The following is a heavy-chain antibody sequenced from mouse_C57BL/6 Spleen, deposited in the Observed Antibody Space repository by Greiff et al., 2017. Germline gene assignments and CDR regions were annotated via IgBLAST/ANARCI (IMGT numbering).Heavy chain of an antibody. CDR2: ISYDGSN. D-gene: IGHD1-3*01. V-gene: IGHV3-6*01. CDR1: GYSITSGYY. Sequence: ESGPGLVKPSQSLSLTCSVTGYSITSGYYWNWIRQFPGNKLEWMGYISYDGSNNYNPSLKNRISITRDTSKNQFFLKLNSVTTEDTATYYCARGVKDAMDYWGQGTSVTVSS. J-gene: IGHJ4*01. CDR3: ARGVKDAMDY.